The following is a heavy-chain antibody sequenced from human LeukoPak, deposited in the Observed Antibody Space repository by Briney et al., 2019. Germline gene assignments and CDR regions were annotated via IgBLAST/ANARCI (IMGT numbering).Heavy chain of an antibody. CDR2: IYKSGSS. V-gene: IGHV4-59*10. CDR1: GGSISTYY. Sequence: PSETLSLTCGVSGGSISTYYWSWIRQSAGKGLEWIGRIYKSGSSNYNPSLKSRVSMSVDSSKNHFSLNLTSVTAEDTAVYYCARAECPLWSISCHRGFDPWGQGLLVTVSS. D-gene: IGHD2-2*02. J-gene: IGHJ5*02. CDR3: ARAECPLWSISCHRGFDP.